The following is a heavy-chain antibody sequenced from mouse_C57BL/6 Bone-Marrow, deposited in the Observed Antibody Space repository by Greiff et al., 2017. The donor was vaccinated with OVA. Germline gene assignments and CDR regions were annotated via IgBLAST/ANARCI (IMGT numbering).Heavy chain of an antibody. CDR1: GFSLTSYG. CDR2: IWSGGST. CDR3: ARTLGRGDYFDY. J-gene: IGHJ2*01. Sequence: VKLMESGPGLVQPSQSLSITCTVSGFSLTSYGVHWVRQSPGKGLEWLGVIWSGGSTDYNAAFISRLSISKDNSKSQVFFKMNRLQADDTAIYYCARTLGRGDYFDYWGQGTTLTVSS. D-gene: IGHD4-1*01. V-gene: IGHV2-2*01.